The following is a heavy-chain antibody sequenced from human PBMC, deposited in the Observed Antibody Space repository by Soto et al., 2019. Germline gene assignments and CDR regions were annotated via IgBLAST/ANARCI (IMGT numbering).Heavy chain of an antibody. Sequence: QVQLQESGPGLVKPSQTLSLTCTVSGGSISTVDYWWSWIRQSPDMGLEWIGHIYDGGRTYNNPSVGSRVTMSVVTSKRQLSLTLSSVSAADTAVYYCARGSSGDKVDSWGQGPLVPVSS. CDR1: GGSISTVDYW. CDR3: ARGSSGDKVDS. V-gene: IGHV4-30-4*01. CDR2: IYDGGRT. D-gene: IGHD7-27*01. J-gene: IGHJ4*02.